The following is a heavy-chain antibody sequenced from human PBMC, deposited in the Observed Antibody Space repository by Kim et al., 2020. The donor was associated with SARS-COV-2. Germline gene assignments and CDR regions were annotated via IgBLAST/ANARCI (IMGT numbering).Heavy chain of an antibody. J-gene: IGHJ4*02. Sequence: GGSLRLSCAASGFTFSSYAMHWVRQAPGKGLEWVAVISYDGSNKYYADSVKGRFTISRDNSKNTLYLQMNSLRAEDTAVYYCARDGRGGGYSYRVYWGQGTLVTVSS. CDR1: GFTFSSYA. CDR2: ISYDGSNK. CDR3: ARDGRGGGYSYRVY. V-gene: IGHV3-30-3*01. D-gene: IGHD5-18*01.